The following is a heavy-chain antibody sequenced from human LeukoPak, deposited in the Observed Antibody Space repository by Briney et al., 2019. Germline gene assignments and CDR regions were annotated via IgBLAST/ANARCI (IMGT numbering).Heavy chain of an antibody. Sequence: GGSLRLSCATSGFTFSTCAMSWVRQAPGKGLEWVSGLEGSGPGTYYADSVKGRFTISRDNAKNTLYLQMNSLRAEDTAVYYCARVRGYDTRDYDYWGQGTLVTVSS. D-gene: IGHD3-22*01. J-gene: IGHJ4*02. CDR2: LEGSGPGT. V-gene: IGHV3-23*01. CDR3: ARVRGYDTRDYDY. CDR1: GFTFSTCA.